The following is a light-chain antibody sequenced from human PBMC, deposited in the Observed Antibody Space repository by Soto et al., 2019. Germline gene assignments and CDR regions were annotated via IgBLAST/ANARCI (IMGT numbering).Light chain of an antibody. CDR3: QQSYSTFIT. J-gene: IGKJ5*01. CDR2: AAS. CDR1: QGISSY. Sequence: AIRMTQSPSSLSASTGDRVTITCRASQGISSYLAWYQQKPGKAPKLLIYAASTLQSGVPSRFSGSGSGTDFTLTISCLQSEDFATYYCQQSYSTFITFGQGTRLEI. V-gene: IGKV1-8*01.